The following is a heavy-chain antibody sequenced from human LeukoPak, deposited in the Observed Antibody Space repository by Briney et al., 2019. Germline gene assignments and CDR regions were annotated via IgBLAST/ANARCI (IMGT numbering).Heavy chain of an antibody. D-gene: IGHD3-22*01. Sequence: PGGSLRLSCVASGFNINRYWMDWVRQAPGKGLEWISDISSSDTTIYYADSVKGRFTISRDNAKNSLYLQMNSLRAEDTAVYYCTTLTVVSNFDYWGQGTLVTVCS. CDR3: TTLTVVSNFDY. CDR2: ISSSDTTI. V-gene: IGHV3-48*03. J-gene: IGHJ4*02. CDR1: GFNINRYW.